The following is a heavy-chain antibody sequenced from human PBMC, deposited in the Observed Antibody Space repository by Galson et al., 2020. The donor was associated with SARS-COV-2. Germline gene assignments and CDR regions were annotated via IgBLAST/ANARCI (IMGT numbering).Heavy chain of an antibody. J-gene: IGHJ5*02. D-gene: IGHD2-2*01. CDR1: GYTFTGYY. CDR2: FNPNSCGT. V-gene: IGHV1-2*02. Sequence: ASVTVSCKASGYTFTGYYMHWVPQAPGQGLEWMGWFNPNSCGTNYAQKFQGRATMTRDTSISTAYMELSRLRSDDTAVYYCARVGVVPAAMHWGLFEPWGQGTLVTVSS. CDR3: ARVGVVPAAMHWGLFEP.